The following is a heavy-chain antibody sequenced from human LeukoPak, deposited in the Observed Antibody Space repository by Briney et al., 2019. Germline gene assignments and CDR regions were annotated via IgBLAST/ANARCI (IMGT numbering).Heavy chain of an antibody. CDR2: ISGSGGST. CDR1: GFTVSSNY. J-gene: IGHJ4*02. V-gene: IGHV3-23*01. Sequence: PGGSLRLSCAASGFTVSSNYMSWVRQAPGKGLEWVSAISGSGGSTYYADSVKGRFTISRDNSKNTLYLQMNSLRAEDTAVYYCAKDMGELRFLEWLPRYYFDYWGQGTLVTVSS. CDR3: AKDMGELRFLEWLPRYYFDY. D-gene: IGHD3-3*01.